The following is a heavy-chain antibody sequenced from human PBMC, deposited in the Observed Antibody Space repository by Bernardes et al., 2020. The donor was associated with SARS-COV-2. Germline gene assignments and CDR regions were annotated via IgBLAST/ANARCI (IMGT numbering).Heavy chain of an antibody. CDR1: GFSVSSQY. Sequence: GGSLRLSCAVSGFSVSSQYMSWVRQAPGKGLEWVSAFYNHGSFYYADSVEGRFTISRDTSKNTLYLHMYSLSVEDTAVYYCTSGPDAEELFDHWGQGTLVTVSS. V-gene: IGHV3-66*01. J-gene: IGHJ4*02. D-gene: IGHD1-26*01. CDR2: FYNHGSF. CDR3: TSGPDAEELFDH.